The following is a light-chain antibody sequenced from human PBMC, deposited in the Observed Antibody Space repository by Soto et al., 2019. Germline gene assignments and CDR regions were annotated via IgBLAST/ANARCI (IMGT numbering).Light chain of an antibody. CDR3: QQYDNSLT. CDR2: VAS. Sequence: EIVLTQSPGPLSLSPGETATLSCRASQSVSSNNLAWYHQKHGQTPRLLISVASSRATGIPDRFSGSGSGTDYNLTNSRLEPEDFAVYYYQQYDNSLTFGQGTRLEIE. V-gene: IGKV3-20*01. CDR1: QSVSSNN. J-gene: IGKJ5*01.